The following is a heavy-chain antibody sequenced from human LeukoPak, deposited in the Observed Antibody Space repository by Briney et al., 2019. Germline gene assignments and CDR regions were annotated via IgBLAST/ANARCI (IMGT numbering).Heavy chain of an antibody. D-gene: IGHD7-27*01. Sequence: PGGSLRLSCAASGFTFSSYGMHWVRQAPGKGLEWVAFIRYDGSNRYYADSVKGRFTISRDNSKNTLYLQMNSLRAEDTAVYYCAKDRGSHWGYWGQGTLVTVSS. V-gene: IGHV3-30*02. CDR1: GFTFSSYG. CDR2: IRYDGSNR. J-gene: IGHJ4*02. CDR3: AKDRGSHWGY.